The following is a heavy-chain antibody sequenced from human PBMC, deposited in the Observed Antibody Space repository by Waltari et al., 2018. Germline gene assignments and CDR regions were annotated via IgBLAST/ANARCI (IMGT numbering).Heavy chain of an antibody. J-gene: IGHJ3*02. Sequence: ELQLVESGGGLVQPGRSLKLSCSASGFVFNNYWMSWVRQAPGKGLEWVANINQYGSEEHYVDSAKGRFTISRDNAKNAVYLQMNSLSAGDTSVYYCARGDSWAFDIWGQGTMVTVAS. CDR1: GFVFNNYW. CDR2: INQYGSEE. CDR3: ARGDSWAFDI. D-gene: IGHD4-4*01. V-gene: IGHV3-7*01.